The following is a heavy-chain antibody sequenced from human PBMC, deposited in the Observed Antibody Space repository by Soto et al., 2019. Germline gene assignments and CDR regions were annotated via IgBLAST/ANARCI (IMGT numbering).Heavy chain of an antibody. J-gene: IGHJ6*03. Sequence: SETLSLTCTVSGGSISSYHWSWIRQPPGKGLEWIGYISYSGSTNYNPSLKSRVTISVDTPKNQFSLKLSSVTAADTAVYYCARLGRGPDGDYSYYYYMDVWGKGTTVTVSS. D-gene: IGHD4-17*01. V-gene: IGHV4-59*08. CDR2: ISYSGST. CDR1: GGSISSYH. CDR3: ARLGRGPDGDYSYYYYMDV.